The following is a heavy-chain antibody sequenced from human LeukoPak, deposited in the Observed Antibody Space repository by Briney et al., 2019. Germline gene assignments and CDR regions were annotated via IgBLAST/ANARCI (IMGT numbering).Heavy chain of an antibody. CDR1: GFTFSTFA. CDR3: AKDRPVLRYFDWLPY. Sequence: GGSLRLSCAASGFTFSTFAMTWVRQAPGKGLEWVSSITGTHYTTYNTDSVKGRFTISRDNSKNTLYLQMNSLRAEDTAVYYCAKDRPVLRYFDWLPYWGQGTLVTVSS. D-gene: IGHD3-9*01. J-gene: IGHJ4*02. V-gene: IGHV3-23*01. CDR2: ITGTHYTT.